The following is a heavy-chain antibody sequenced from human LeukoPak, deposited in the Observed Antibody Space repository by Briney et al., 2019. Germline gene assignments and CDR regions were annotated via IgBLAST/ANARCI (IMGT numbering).Heavy chain of an antibody. Sequence: GASVKVSCKASDYTFTTQTITWLRQAPGQGLEWMGWISAYNGNTNYAQKLQGRVTMTTDTSTSTAYMELRSLRSDDTAVYYCARASAPRVRYYYYYGMDVWGQGTTVTVSS. D-gene: IGHD1-26*01. CDR2: ISAYNGNT. J-gene: IGHJ6*02. V-gene: IGHV1-18*01. CDR1: DYTFTTQT. CDR3: ARASAPRVRYYYYYGMDV.